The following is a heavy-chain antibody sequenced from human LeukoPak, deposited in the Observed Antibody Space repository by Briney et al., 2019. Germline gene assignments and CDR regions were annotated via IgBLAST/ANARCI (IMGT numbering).Heavy chain of an antibody. CDR1: GFTFSSYA. D-gene: IGHD4-17*01. V-gene: IGHV3-7*01. J-gene: IGHJ4*02. CDR2: IKQDGSQI. CDR3: ARVRDYGDYAPHFDY. Sequence: GSLRLSCAASGFTFSSYAMSWVRQAPGKGLEWVANIKQDGSQIYYVDSVKGRFTISRDNAKNSLCLQMNSLRAEDTAVYYCARVRDYGDYAPHFDYWGQGTLVTVSS.